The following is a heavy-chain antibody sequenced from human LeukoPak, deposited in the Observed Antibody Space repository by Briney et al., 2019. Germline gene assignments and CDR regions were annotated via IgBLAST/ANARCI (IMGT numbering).Heavy chain of an antibody. Sequence: SHTLSLTCTVSGGSISLGGYYWSWIRQHPGKGLEWIGYIYYSESTYYNPSLKSRVTISVDTSKNQFSLKLSSVTAADTAVYYCARDRLSWNEHDAFDIWGQGTMVTVSS. J-gene: IGHJ3*02. D-gene: IGHD1-1*01. CDR2: IYYSEST. CDR3: ARDRLSWNEHDAFDI. V-gene: IGHV4-31*03. CDR1: GGSISLGGYY.